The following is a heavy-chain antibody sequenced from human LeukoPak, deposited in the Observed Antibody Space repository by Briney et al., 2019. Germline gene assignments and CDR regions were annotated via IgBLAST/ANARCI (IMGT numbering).Heavy chain of an antibody. Sequence: PGGSLRLSCAASGFTVSSNYMSWVRQAPGKGLEWVSVIYSGSSTYYADSVKGRFTISRDNSKNTLYLQMNSLRAEDTAVYYCAREYYGSGSLEYYFDYWGQGTLVTVSS. J-gene: IGHJ4*02. CDR2: IYSGSST. CDR3: AREYYGSGSLEYYFDY. V-gene: IGHV3-53*01. CDR1: GFTVSSNY. D-gene: IGHD3-10*01.